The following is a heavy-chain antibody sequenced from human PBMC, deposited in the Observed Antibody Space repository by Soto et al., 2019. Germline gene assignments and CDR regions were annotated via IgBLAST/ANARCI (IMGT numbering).Heavy chain of an antibody. CDR2: LTPIYPTT. CDR1: GGTFSSYV. CDR3: ARGPATTRRYHPFFYGLDV. V-gene: IGHV1-69*13. J-gene: IGHJ6*02. Sequence: ASVKVSRKSSGGTFSSYVITWVRQAPGQGLEWVGGLTPIYPTTHYAQKFQGRVTITADESATTAYMELSSLRSEDTAIYYCARGPATTRRYHPFFYGLDVWGQGTTVTVT. D-gene: IGHD4-4*01.